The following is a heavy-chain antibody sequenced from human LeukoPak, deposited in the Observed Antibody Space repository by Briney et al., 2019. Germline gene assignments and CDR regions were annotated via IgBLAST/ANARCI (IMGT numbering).Heavy chain of an antibody. J-gene: IGHJ4*02. CDR2: ISGSGGST. D-gene: IGHD6-13*01. CDR3: ARASRTAAGTDYFDY. CDR1: GFTFSSYA. Sequence: SLTLSSAAPGFTFSSYAMSSVRQAPGKGLESVSAISGSGGSTYYADSVKGRFTISRDNSKNTLYLQMNSLRAEDTAVYYCARASRTAAGTDYFDYWGQGTLVPVSS. V-gene: IGHV3-23*01.